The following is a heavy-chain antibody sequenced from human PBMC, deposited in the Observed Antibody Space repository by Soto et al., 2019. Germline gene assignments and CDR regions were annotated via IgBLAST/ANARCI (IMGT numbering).Heavy chain of an antibody. CDR3: AKGGRQWLVTSDFNY. Sequence: VQLVESGGGVVQPGRSLRLSCAASGFTFSDYAMHWVRQAPGKGLEWVAVVSDAGRNTHYAASVKGPFTTSRDSSKNTVSLEMTSLRAEDTAVYYCAKGGRQWLVTSDFNYWGQGALVTVSS. CDR2: VSDAGRNT. V-gene: IGHV3-30*18. J-gene: IGHJ4*02. CDR1: GFTFSDYA. D-gene: IGHD6-19*01.